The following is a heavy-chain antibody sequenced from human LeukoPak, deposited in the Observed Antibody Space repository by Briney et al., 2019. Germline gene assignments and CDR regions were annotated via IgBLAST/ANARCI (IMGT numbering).Heavy chain of an antibody. CDR2: LNPYSGSA. J-gene: IGHJ4*02. V-gene: IGHV1-8*01. Sequence: ASVKVSCKTSGYIFTDYDINWVRQATGQGLEWMGWLNPYSGSAGYAQAFQGRVTMTRDTSTGTAFMELSSLTSGDTAVYYCARFHRYRLPKSDYWGQGTLVTVSS. CDR1: GYIFTDYD. CDR3: ARFHRYRLPKSDY. D-gene: IGHD1-14*01.